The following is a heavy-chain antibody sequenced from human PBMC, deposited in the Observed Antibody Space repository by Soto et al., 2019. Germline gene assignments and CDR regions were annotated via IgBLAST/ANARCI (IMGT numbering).Heavy chain of an antibody. D-gene: IGHD2-8*01. Sequence: SETLSLTCTVSGGSISSYYWSWIRQPPGKGLEWIEYSYYSGSTNYNPSLKSRVTISVDTSKNQFSLKLSSVTAADTAVYYCARHEGERFGCTNGVCSGGTYNWFDPWGEGTLVTVSS. CDR2: SYYSGST. J-gene: IGHJ5*02. V-gene: IGHV4-59*08. CDR3: ARHEGERFGCTNGVCSGGTYNWFDP. CDR1: GGSISSYY.